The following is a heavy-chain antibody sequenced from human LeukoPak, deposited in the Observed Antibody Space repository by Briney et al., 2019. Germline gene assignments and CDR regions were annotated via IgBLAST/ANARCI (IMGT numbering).Heavy chain of an antibody. CDR2: IYTSGST. D-gene: IGHD5-24*01. V-gene: IGHV4-61*02. CDR1: GGSISSGSYY. CDR3: ARDLRRDGYNAMGAFDI. Sequence: SETLSLTCTVSGGSISSGSYYWSWIRQPAGKGLEWIGRIYTSGSTNYNPSLKGRVTISVDTSKNQFSLKLSSVTAADTAVYYCARDLRRDGYNAMGAFDIWGQGTMVTVSS. J-gene: IGHJ3*02.